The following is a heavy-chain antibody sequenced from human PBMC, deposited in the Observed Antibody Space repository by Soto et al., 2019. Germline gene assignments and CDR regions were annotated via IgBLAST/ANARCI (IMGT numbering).Heavy chain of an antibody. Sequence: GASVKVSCKASGYTFTSYDINWVRQATGQGLEWMGWMNPNSGNTGYAQKFQGRVTMTRNTSISTAYMELSSLRSQDTAVYYCAGAPPPSDFWSVWFDPWGQGTLVTVS. CDR2: MNPNSGNT. CDR1: GYTFTSYD. J-gene: IGHJ5*02. CDR3: AGAPPPSDFWSVWFDP. V-gene: IGHV1-8*01. D-gene: IGHD3-3*01.